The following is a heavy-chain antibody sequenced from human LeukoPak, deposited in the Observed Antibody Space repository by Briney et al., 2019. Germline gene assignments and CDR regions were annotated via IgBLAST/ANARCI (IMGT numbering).Heavy chain of an antibody. CDR1: GFTFSNYP. D-gene: IGHD1-26*01. CDR3: ARDGASAPKYYYYGMDV. CDR2: IKQDGSEK. V-gene: IGHV3-7*05. J-gene: IGHJ6*02. Sequence: GRSLRLSCAASGFTFSNYPMHWVRQAPGKGLEWVANIKQDGSEKYFVDSVKGRFTISRDNAKNSLYLQMNSLRAEDTAVYYCARDGASAPKYYYYGMDVWGQGTTVTVSS.